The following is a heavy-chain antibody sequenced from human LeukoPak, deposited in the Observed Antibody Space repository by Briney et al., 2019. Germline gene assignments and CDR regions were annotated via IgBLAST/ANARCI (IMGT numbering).Heavy chain of an antibody. D-gene: IGHD4/OR15-4a*01. J-gene: IGHJ6*02. Sequence: SQTLSLTCAVSGGSISSGGYSWSWIRQPPGKSLEWIGYIYHSGSTYYNPSLKSRVTISVDRSKNQFSLKLSSVTAADTAVYYCASSRRVLDGMDVWGQGTTVTVSS. V-gene: IGHV4-30-2*01. CDR3: ASSRRVLDGMDV. CDR2: IYHSGST. CDR1: GGSISSGGYS.